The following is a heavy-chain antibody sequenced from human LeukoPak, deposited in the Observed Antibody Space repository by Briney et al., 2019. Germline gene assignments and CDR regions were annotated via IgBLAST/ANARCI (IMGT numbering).Heavy chain of an antibody. CDR3: ARFDGGSDVFDI. J-gene: IGHJ3*02. V-gene: IGHV4-59*08. CDR1: GGSISSYY. D-gene: IGHD3-16*01. CDR2: IYYSGST. Sequence: SETLSLTCTVSGGSISSYYWSWIRQPPGKGLEWIGYIYYSGSTNYNLSLKSRVTISIDTSKNQFSLKLSSVTAADTAVYYCARFDGGSDVFDIWGQGTMVTVSS.